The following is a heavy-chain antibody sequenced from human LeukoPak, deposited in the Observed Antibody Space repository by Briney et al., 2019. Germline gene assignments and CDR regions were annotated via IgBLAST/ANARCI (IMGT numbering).Heavy chain of an antibody. D-gene: IGHD3-9*01. V-gene: IGHV1-69*04. Sequence: SVKVSCKASGGTFSSYAISWVRQAPGQGLEWMGRIIPIFGIANYAQKFQGRVTITADKSTSTAYMELSSLRSEDTAVYYCARAPLDYDILTGYLDYWGQGTLVTVSS. CDR2: IIPIFGIA. CDR1: GGTFSSYA. CDR3: ARAPLDYDILTGYLDY. J-gene: IGHJ4*02.